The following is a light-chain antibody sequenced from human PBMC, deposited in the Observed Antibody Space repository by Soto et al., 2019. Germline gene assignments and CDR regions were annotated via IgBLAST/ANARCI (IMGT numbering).Light chain of an antibody. CDR3: MQGSHWPYT. V-gene: IGKV2-30*01. CDR2: KIS. J-gene: IGKJ2*01. Sequence: DVVLTQSPLSLPVTLGQPASISCRSGQSLVYSNGETYLPWFHQRPGQSPRRLIHKISNRDSGVPDRFSGSGSGNDFTLKISRVEAEDIGIYYCMQGSHWPYTFGQGTKLEIK. CDR1: QSLVYSNGETY.